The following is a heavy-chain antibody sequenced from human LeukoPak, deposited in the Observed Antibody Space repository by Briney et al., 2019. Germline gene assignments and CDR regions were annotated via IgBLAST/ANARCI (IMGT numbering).Heavy chain of an antibody. D-gene: IGHD6-13*01. CDR3: AKDGKKYGSNWDFDY. CDR2: ISGSGGGT. V-gene: IGHV3-23*01. CDR1: GFTFSSYA. Sequence: GGSLRLSCAASGFTFSSYAMIWVRQAPGKGLEWVSVISGSGGGTYYADSVKGRFTISRDNSKNTLYLQMNSLRAEDMAVYYWAKDGKKYGSNWDFDYWGQGTLVTVSS. J-gene: IGHJ4*02.